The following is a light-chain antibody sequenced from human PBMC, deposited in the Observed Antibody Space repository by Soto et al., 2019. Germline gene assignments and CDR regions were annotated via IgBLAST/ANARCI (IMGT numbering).Light chain of an antibody. V-gene: IGKV3-15*01. CDR2: GAS. CDR3: QQYNNWPRT. J-gene: IGKJ1*01. CDR1: QSVSSN. Sequence: EIVMTQSPATLSVSPGERATLSCRASQSVSSNLAWYQQKPGQAPRLLIYGASTRATGIPARFSGSGSGTASTLTPGSLQSEDFAVYYCQQYNNWPRTFGQGTKVEIK.